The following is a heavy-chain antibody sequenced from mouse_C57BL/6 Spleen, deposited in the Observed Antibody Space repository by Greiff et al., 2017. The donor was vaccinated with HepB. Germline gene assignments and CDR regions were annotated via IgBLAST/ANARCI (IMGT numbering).Heavy chain of an antibody. Sequence: QVQLQQPGAELVKPGASVKLSCKASGYTFTSYWMHWVKQRPGQGLEWIGMIHPNSGSTNYNEKFKSKATLTVDKSSSTAYMQLSSLTSEDSAVYYCARHVSSYGYAMDYWGQGTSGTVSS. V-gene: IGHV1-64*01. D-gene: IGHD1-1*01. CDR3: ARHVSSYGYAMDY. CDR1: GYTFTSYW. CDR2: IHPNSGST. J-gene: IGHJ4*01.